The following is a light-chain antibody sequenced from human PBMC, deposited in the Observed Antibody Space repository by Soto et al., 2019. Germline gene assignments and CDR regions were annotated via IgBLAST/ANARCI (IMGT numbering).Light chain of an antibody. J-gene: IGKJ2*01. V-gene: IGKV3-20*01. CDR2: GAS. CDR3: LLYGSSHT. CDR1: QSVSSNY. Sequence: EIVLTQSPGTLSLSPGERATLSCRASQSVSSNYLAWYLQKPGQAPSLLIYGASTRAAGISDRFSGSVSGTDFTLTISRLEPSDFAVFYCLLYGSSHTFGQGTRLEI.